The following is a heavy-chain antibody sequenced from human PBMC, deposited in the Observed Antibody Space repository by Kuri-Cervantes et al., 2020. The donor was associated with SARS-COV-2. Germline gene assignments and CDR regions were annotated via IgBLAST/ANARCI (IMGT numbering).Heavy chain of an antibody. J-gene: IGHJ4*02. CDR2: INPNSGGT. D-gene: IGHD3-3*01. Sequence: ASVKVSCKASGYTFTTHGITWVRQAPGQGLEWMGWINPNSGGTNYAQKFQGRVTMTRDTSISTAYMELSRLRSDDTAVYYCARGGPITIFGVVTKRFDYWGQGTLVTVSS. CDR3: ARGGPITIFGVVTKRFDY. CDR1: GYTFTTHG. V-gene: IGHV1-2*02.